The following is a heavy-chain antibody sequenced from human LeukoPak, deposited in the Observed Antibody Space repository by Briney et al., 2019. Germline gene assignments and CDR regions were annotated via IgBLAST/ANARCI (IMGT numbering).Heavy chain of an antibody. CDR2: ISSSSTLI. D-gene: IGHD4-17*01. CDR3: ARDPRAVTTPSNWFDP. J-gene: IGHJ5*02. V-gene: IGHV3-21*01. Sequence: GGSLRLSCAASGVTFTSYSMNWVRQAPGGGLEWVSSISSSSTLINYADSVQVRFTISRTNAKNSLYLQMNSLRAEDTAVYYCARDPRAVTTPSNWFDPWGQGTLVTVSS. CDR1: GVTFTSYS.